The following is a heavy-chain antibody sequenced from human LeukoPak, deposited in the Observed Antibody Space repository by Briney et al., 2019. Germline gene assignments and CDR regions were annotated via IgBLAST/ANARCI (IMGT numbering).Heavy chain of an antibody. CDR3: ARGLWSGYYNHPLYYFDY. J-gene: IGHJ4*02. V-gene: IGHV4-59*12. Sequence: SETLSLTCTVSGGSISSYYWSWIRQPPGKGLEWIGYIYYSGSTNYNPSLKSRVTISVDTSKNQFSLKVTSVTAADTAVYYCARGLWSGYYNHPLYYFDYWGQGTLVTVSS. CDR1: GGSISSYY. D-gene: IGHD3-3*01. CDR2: IYYSGST.